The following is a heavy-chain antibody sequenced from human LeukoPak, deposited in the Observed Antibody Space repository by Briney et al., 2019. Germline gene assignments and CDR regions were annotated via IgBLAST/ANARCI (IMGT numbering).Heavy chain of an antibody. CDR3: ARGGYYYDSSGYWGAFDI. Sequence: PSETLSLTCTVSGGSISSYYWSWIRQPPGKGLEWIGYISYSGSTNFNPSLKSRVTISVDTSKNQFSLKLSSVTAADTAVYYCARGGYYYDSSGYWGAFDIWGQGTMVTVSS. V-gene: IGHV4-59*01. CDR1: GGSISSYY. CDR2: ISYSGST. J-gene: IGHJ3*02. D-gene: IGHD3-22*01.